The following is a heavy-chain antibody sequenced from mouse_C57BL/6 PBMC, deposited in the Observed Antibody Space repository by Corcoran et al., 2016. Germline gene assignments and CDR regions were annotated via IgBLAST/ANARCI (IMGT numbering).Heavy chain of an antibody. Sequence: EVQLQQSGPELVKPGASVKISCKASGYTFTDYYMNWVKQSHGKSLEWIGDINPNNGGTSYNQKFKGKATLTVDKSSSTAYMELRSLTSEDSAVYYCAIYGYYYFDYWGQGTTLTVSS. CDR1: GYTFTDYY. V-gene: IGHV1-26*01. CDR3: AIYGYYYFDY. D-gene: IGHD2-2*01. CDR2: INPNNGGT. J-gene: IGHJ2*01.